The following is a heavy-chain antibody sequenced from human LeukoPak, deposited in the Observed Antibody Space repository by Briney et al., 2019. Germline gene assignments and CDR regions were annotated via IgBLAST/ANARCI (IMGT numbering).Heavy chain of an antibody. Sequence: GGSLRLSCAASGFTFSSYAMSWVRQAPGKGLEWVSAISGSGGSTYYADSVKGRFTISRDNSKNTLYLQMNSLRAEDRAVYYCAKDWGGWSYAEYFQHWGQGTLVTVSS. CDR2: ISGSGGST. J-gene: IGHJ1*01. CDR1: GFTFSSYA. CDR3: AKDWGGWSYAEYFQH. D-gene: IGHD6-19*01. V-gene: IGHV3-23*01.